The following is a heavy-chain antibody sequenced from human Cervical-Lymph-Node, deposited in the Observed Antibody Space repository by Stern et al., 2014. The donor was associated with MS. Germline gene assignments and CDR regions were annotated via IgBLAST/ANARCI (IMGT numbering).Heavy chain of an antibody. CDR1: RFNFADYA. D-gene: IGHD6-19*01. CDR2: ISLTNGSM. V-gene: IGHV3-9*01. CDR3: AKDISSGRWEAQYYYGMDV. J-gene: IGHJ6*02. Sequence: EVQLEESGGGLVQPSRTLSLSCAGSRFNFADYAKYWVWHAQRRGLELDSSISLTNGSMEYADSVKGRFTISRDNAKNSLYLQMDSLRVEDTAIYYCAKDISSGRWEAQYYYGMDVWGQGTTVTVSS.